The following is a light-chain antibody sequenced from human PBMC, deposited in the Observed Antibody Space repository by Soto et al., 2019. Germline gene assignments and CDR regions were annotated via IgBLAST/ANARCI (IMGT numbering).Light chain of an antibody. V-gene: IGLV2-14*01. J-gene: IGLJ1*01. CDR1: SSDVGGYNY. CDR2: EVI. CDR3: SSYTSSSTYV. Sequence: QSVLTQPASVSGSPGQSITISCTGTSSDVGGYNYVSWYQQHPGKAPKLMIYEVINRPSGVSNRFSGSKSGNTASLTISGLQPEDEADYYCSSYTSSSTYVFGTGTKLTVL.